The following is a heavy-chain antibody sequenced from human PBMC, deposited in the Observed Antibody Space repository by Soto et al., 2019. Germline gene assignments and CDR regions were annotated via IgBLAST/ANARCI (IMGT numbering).Heavy chain of an antibody. V-gene: IGHV4-31*03. CDR3: ARFGYCSGGSCSKQYYYYYYMDV. CDR2: IYYSGST. D-gene: IGHD2-15*01. Sequence: QVQLQESGPGLVKPSQTLSLTCTVSGGSISSGGYYWSWIRQHPGKGLEWIGYIYYSGSTYYNPSLKSRVTISGDTSKNQFSLKLSSVAAADTAVYYCARFGYCSGGSCSKQYYYYYYMDVWGKGTTVTVSS. CDR1: GGSISSGGYY. J-gene: IGHJ6*03.